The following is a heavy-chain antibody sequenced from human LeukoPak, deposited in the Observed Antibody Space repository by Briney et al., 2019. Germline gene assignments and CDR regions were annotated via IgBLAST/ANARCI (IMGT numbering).Heavy chain of an antibody. Sequence: ASVKVSCKASGYTFTSYDINWVRQATGQGLEWMGWMNPNSGATNYAQKFQGRVTMTRDTSISTAYMELSSLRFDDTAVYYCARGIAVAGIDYWGQGTLVTVSS. CDR3: ARGIAVAGIDY. V-gene: IGHV1-8*01. J-gene: IGHJ4*02. D-gene: IGHD6-19*01. CDR1: GYTFTSYD. CDR2: MNPNSGAT.